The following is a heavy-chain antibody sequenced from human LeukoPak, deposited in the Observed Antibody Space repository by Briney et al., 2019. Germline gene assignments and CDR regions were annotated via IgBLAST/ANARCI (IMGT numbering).Heavy chain of an antibody. Sequence: SGPTLVNPTQTLTLTCTFSGFSLRTSGVSVGWIRQPPGKALEWLTLIYWNDDKRYSPSLKSRLTITKDTSKNQVVPTMTNMDPVDTATYYCAHVSYFGGAFDIWGQGTMVTVSS. V-gene: IGHV2-5*01. CDR3: AHVSYFGGAFDI. CDR1: GFSLRTSGVS. CDR2: IYWNDDK. D-gene: IGHD3-10*01. J-gene: IGHJ3*02.